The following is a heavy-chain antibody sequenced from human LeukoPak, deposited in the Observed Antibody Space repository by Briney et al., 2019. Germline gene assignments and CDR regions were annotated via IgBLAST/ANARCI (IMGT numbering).Heavy chain of an antibody. Sequence: ASVKVSCKASGYTFTSYYIHWVRQAPGQGLEWMEIINPSSGSTGYAQKFQGRVTMTRDTSTSTVYMELSSLRSEDTAVYYCARGKAVAGTFDYWGQGTLVTVSS. D-gene: IGHD6-19*01. CDR2: INPSSGST. J-gene: IGHJ4*02. V-gene: IGHV1-46*01. CDR1: GYTFTSYY. CDR3: ARGKAVAGTFDY.